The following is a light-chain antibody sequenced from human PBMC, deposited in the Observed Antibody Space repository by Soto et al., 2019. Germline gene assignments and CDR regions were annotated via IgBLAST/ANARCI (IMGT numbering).Light chain of an antibody. CDR3: SSYTTIFTYV. J-gene: IGLJ1*01. CDR2: EVS. CDR1: SIDVGDYKY. Sequence: ALTQPASVSGSPGQSITISCTGTSIDVGDYKYVSWYQQHPGKAPKLVTSEVSNRPSGISNRFSGSKSGNTASLTISGLQAEDEADYYCSSYTTIFTYVFXTETKVTVL. V-gene: IGLV2-14*01.